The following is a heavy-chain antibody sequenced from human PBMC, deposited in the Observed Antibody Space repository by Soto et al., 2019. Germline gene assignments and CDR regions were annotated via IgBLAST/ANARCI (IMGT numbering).Heavy chain of an antibody. Sequence: ASVKVSCKASGYIFTNYAMHWVRQAPGQRLESMGWINTGNGNTKYSQKFQGRVTITRDTSASTVYMEVSSLRSEDTVVYYCATVYYDSSGYMDYWGQGTLVTVSS. D-gene: IGHD3-22*01. V-gene: IGHV1-3*04. J-gene: IGHJ4*02. CDR3: ATVYYDSSGYMDY. CDR2: INTGNGNT. CDR1: GYIFTNYA.